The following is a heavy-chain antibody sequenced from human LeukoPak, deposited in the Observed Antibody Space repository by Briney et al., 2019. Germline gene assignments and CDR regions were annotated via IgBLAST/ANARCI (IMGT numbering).Heavy chain of an antibody. J-gene: IGHJ6*03. CDR2: INPNSGGT. CDR1: GYTFTGYY. V-gene: IGHV1-2*06. D-gene: IGHD2-2*01. CDR3: AIVGYCSSTSCYAVGDYYYYYYMDV. Sequence: ASVKVSCKASGYTFTGYYMHWVRQAPGQGLEWMGRINPNSGGTNYAQKFQGRVTMTRDTSISTAYMELSRLRSDETAVYYCAIVGYCSSTSCYAVGDYYYYYYMDVWGKGTTVTVSS.